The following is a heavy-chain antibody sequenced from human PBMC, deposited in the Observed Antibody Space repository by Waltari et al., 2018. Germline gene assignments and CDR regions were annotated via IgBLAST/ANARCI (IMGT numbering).Heavy chain of an antibody. J-gene: IGHJ4*02. Sequence: LRLSCAASGFTLSSFWMNWVRQTPGKGLEWVAGIKQDGSEKYYADSVKGRFTISRDNAKNSLYLQMNSLRAEDTAVYYCATSGWYCFDYWGQGTLVTVSS. V-gene: IGHV3-7*01. CDR3: ATSGWYCFDY. CDR1: GFTLSSFW. CDR2: IKQDGSEK. D-gene: IGHD6-19*01.